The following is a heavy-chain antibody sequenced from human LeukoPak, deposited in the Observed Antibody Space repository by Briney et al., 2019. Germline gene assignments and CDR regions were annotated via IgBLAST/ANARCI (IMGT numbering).Heavy chain of an antibody. CDR1: GGSISSNSYF. CDR2: IYSSGTT. CDR3: AREYYYDSSGYPYYFDY. D-gene: IGHD3-22*01. Sequence: PSETLSLTCTVSGGSISSNSYFWSWIRQPAGKGLEWIGRIYSSGTTNYNPSLKSRVTMSVDTSKNQFSLKLSSVTAADTAVCYCAREYYYDSSGYPYYFDYWGQGTLVTVSS. J-gene: IGHJ4*02. V-gene: IGHV4-61*02.